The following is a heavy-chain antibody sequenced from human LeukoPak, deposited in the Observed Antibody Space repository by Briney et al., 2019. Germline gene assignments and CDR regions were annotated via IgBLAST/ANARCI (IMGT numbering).Heavy chain of an antibody. CDR3: ARGGWYYYGSGSLNNWFDP. J-gene: IGHJ5*02. V-gene: IGHV4-34*01. D-gene: IGHD3-10*01. Sequence: SETLSLTCAVYGGSFSGYYWSWIRQPPGKGLEWIGEINHSGSTNYNPSLKSRVTISVDTSKNQFSLKLSSVTAADTAAYYCARGGWYYYGSGSLNNWFDPWGQGTLVTVSS. CDR1: GGSFSGYY. CDR2: INHSGST.